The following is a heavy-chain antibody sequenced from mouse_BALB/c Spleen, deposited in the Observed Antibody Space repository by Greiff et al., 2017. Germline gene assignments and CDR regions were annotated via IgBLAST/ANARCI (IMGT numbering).Heavy chain of an antibody. CDR2: IDPANGNT. Sequence: DVKLVESGAELVKPGASVKLSCTASGFNIKDTYMHWVKQRPEQGLEWIGRIDPANGNTKYDPKFQGKATITADTSSNTAYLQLSSLTSEDTAVYYCASLITRGYYAMDYWGQGTSVTVSS. CDR3: ASLITRGYYAMDY. D-gene: IGHD2-4*01. CDR1: GFNIKDTY. V-gene: IGHV14-3*02. J-gene: IGHJ4*01.